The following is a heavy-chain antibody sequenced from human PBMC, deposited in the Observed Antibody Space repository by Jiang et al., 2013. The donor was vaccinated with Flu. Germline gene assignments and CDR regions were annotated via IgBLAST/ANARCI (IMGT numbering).Heavy chain of an antibody. D-gene: IGHD6-19*01. CDR2: ISSSSSYI. V-gene: IGHV3-21*01. Sequence: GGLVKPGGSLRLSCAASGFTFSSYSMNWVRQAPGKGLEWVSSISSSSSYIYYADSVKGRFTISRDNAKNTLFLQMNSLRVEDTAVYYCARHGSGWSSDYWGQGTLVTVSS. J-gene: IGHJ4*02. CDR3: ARHGSGWSSDY. CDR1: GFTFSSYS.